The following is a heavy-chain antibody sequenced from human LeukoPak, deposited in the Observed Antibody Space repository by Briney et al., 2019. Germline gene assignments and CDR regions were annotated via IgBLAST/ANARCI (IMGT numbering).Heavy chain of an antibody. Sequence: SETLSLTCTVSGGSISSSSYYWGWIRQPPGKGLEWIGSIYYSGSTYYNPSLKSRVTISVDTSKNQFSLKLSSVTAADTAVYYCAREADYDISGGAFDIWGQGTMVTVSS. J-gene: IGHJ3*02. V-gene: IGHV4-39*07. CDR3: AREADYDISGGAFDI. D-gene: IGHD3-9*01. CDR1: GGSISSSSYY. CDR2: IYYSGST.